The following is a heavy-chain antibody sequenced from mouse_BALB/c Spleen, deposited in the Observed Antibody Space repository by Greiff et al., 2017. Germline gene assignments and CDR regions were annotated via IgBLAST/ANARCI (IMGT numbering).Heavy chain of an antibody. CDR3: AYRYDVGYAMDY. CDR1: GYSFTGYN. Sequence: LVESGPELEKPGASVKISCKASGYSFTGYNMNWVKQSNGKSLEWIGKIDPYYGGTSYNQKFKGKATLTVDKSSSTAYMQLKSLTSEDSAVYYCAYRYDVGYAMDYWGQGTSVTVSS. D-gene: IGHD2-14*01. V-gene: IGHV1-39*01. J-gene: IGHJ4*01. CDR2: IDPYYGGT.